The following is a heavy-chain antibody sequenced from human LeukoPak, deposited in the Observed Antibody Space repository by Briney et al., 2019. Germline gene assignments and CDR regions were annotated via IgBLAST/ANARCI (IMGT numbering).Heavy chain of an antibody. V-gene: IGHV3-74*01. J-gene: IGHJ4*02. CDR3: ARDKMDYDFWSGYQSGYYFDY. CDR1: GNYW. Sequence: GGSLRLSCAASGNYWMHWVRQVPGKGLVWVSHINSDGSWTSYADSVKGRFTISRDNAKNSLYLQMNSLRAEDTAVYYCARDKMDYDFWSGYQSGYYFDYWGQGTLVTVSS. D-gene: IGHD3-3*01. CDR2: INSDGSWT.